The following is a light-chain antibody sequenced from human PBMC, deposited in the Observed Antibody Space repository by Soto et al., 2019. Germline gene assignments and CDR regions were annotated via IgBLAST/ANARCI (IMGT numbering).Light chain of an antibody. CDR3: QDYSPYSWT. CDR2: DAS. V-gene: IGKV1-5*01. J-gene: IGKJ1*01. Sequence: MTQSPATLSVSPGERATITCRASESISSWLAWYQEKPGKAPNLLIYDASSLESGVPSRFSGSGSGTEFTLTISSLQPDDFATYYCQDYSPYSWTFGQGPKVDIK. CDR1: ESISSW.